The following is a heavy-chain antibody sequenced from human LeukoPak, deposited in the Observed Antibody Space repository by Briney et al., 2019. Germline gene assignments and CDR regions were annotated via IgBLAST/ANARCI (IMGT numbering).Heavy chain of an antibody. Sequence: PSETLSLTCAVYGGSFSGYYWSWIRQPPGKGLEWIGEINHRGSTNYNPSLKSRVTISVDTSKNQFSLKLSSVTAEDTAVYYCAKDKTRSGRSFFDYWGQGTLVTVSS. CDR1: GGSFSGYY. V-gene: IGHV4-34*01. CDR2: INHRGST. CDR3: AKDKTRSGRSFFDY. J-gene: IGHJ4*02. D-gene: IGHD2-15*01.